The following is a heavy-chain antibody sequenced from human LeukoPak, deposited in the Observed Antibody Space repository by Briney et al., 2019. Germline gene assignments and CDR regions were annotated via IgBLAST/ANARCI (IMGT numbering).Heavy chain of an antibody. Sequence: ASVKVSCKASGYTFTSYDINWVRQATGQGLEWLGWMNPNSGNTGYAQKFQGRVTITRNTSISTAYMELSSLRSEDTAVYYCARDFGAYSSSWYGGYWFDPWGQGTLVTVSS. J-gene: IGHJ5*02. CDR3: ARDFGAYSSSWYGGYWFDP. CDR2: MNPNSGNT. D-gene: IGHD6-13*01. CDR1: GYTFTSYD. V-gene: IGHV1-8*03.